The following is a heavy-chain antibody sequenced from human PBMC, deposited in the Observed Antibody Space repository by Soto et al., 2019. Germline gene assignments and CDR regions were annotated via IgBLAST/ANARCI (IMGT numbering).Heavy chain of an antibody. Sequence: GGSLRLSCAASGFTFSSYAMSWVRQAPGKGLEWVSAISGSGGSTYYADSVKGRFTISRDNSKNTLYLQMNSLRAEDTAVYYCAKAIHGSGGYYYYYYMDVWGKGTTVTVSS. V-gene: IGHV3-23*01. CDR2: ISGSGGST. CDR1: GFTFSSYA. CDR3: AKAIHGSGGYYYYYYMDV. J-gene: IGHJ6*03. D-gene: IGHD3-10*01.